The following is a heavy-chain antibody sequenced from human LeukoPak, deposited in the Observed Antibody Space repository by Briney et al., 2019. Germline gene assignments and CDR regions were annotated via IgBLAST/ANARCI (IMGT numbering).Heavy chain of an antibody. CDR1: GFTLSSYG. CDR2: ISYDGSNK. V-gene: IGHV3-30*18. J-gene: IGHJ3*02. D-gene: IGHD6-13*01. CDR3: AKDWAARGAFDI. Sequence: GGSLRLSCAASGFTLSSYGMHWVREAPGRGLEWVAVISYDGSNKYYADSVKGRFTISRDNSKNTLYLQMNRLRAEDTAVYYCAKDWAARGAFDIWGQGTMVTVSS.